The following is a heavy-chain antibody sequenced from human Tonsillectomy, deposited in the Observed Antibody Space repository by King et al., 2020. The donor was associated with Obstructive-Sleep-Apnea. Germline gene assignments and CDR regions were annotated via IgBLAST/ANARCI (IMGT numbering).Heavy chain of an antibody. Sequence: VQLVESGGGLVQPGGSLRLSCAASGFTFSSYWMHWVRQAPGKGLVWVSRINSDGSSTSYADSVKGRFTISRDNAKNTLYLQMNSLRAEDTAVYYCAITSGGYCSSTSCSHYGMDVWGQGTTVTVSS. CDR3: AITSGGYCSSTSCSHYGMDV. CDR2: INSDGSST. V-gene: IGHV3-74*01. J-gene: IGHJ6*02. CDR1: GFTFSSYW. D-gene: IGHD2-2*01.